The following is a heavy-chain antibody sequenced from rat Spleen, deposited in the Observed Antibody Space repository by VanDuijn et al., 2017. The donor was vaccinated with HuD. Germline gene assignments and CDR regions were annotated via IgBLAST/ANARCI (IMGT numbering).Heavy chain of an antibody. CDR3: TRGRDYGYTYYFDY. Sequence: EVQLVESGGGLVQPGRSLKLSCVASGFTFNNYWMTWIRQAPGKGLEWVASITNTGGSTYYPDSVKGRFTISRDNAKSTLYLQMNSLRSEDTATYYCTRGRDYGYTYYFDYWGQGVMVTVSS. CDR2: ITNTGGST. V-gene: IGHV5-31*01. CDR1: GFTFNNYW. D-gene: IGHD1-9*01. J-gene: IGHJ2*01.